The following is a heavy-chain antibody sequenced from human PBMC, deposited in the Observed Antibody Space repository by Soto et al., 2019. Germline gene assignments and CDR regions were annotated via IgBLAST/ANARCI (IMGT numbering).Heavy chain of an antibody. CDR3: ARQIYDSDTGPNCQYYFDS. CDR1: GYSFAGYW. D-gene: IGHD3-22*01. Sequence: GESLKISCKGSGYSFAGYWITWVRQKPGKGLEWMGRIDPSDSQTYYSPSFRGHVTISVTKSITTVFLQWSSLRASDSAMYYCARQIYDSDTGPNCQYYFDSWGQGTPVTVSS. J-gene: IGHJ4*02. CDR2: IDPSDSQT. V-gene: IGHV5-10-1*01.